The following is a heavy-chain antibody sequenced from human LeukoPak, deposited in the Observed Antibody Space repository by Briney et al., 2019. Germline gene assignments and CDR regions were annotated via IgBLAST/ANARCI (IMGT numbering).Heavy chain of an antibody. CDR1: GYTFTGYY. CDR2: INPNSGGT. D-gene: IGHD6-13*01. CDR3: ARRRKAAAGEYFDY. V-gene: IGHV1-2*02. J-gene: IGHJ4*02. Sequence: ASVKVSCKASGYTFTGYYMHWVRQAPGQGLEWMGWINPNSGGTNYAQKFQGRVNMTRDTSISTAYMELSRLRSDDTAVYYCARRRKAAAGEYFDYWGQGTLVTVSS.